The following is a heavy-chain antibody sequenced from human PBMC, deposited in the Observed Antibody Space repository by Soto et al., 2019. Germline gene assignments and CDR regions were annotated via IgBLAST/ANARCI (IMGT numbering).Heavy chain of an antibody. J-gene: IGHJ6*02. CDR3: AREGVAPYYYYGMDV. Sequence: QVQLVQSGAEVKKPGASVKVSCKASGYTFTRSGISWVRQAPGQGPEWMGWISSYNGDTNYAQTFKGKATMTTDTSTSTAYMELRGRRSDDTAVYDCAREGVAPYYYYGMDVWGQGTPVTVSS. V-gene: IGHV1-18*01. CDR1: GYTFTRSG. D-gene: IGHD5-12*01. CDR2: ISSYNGDT.